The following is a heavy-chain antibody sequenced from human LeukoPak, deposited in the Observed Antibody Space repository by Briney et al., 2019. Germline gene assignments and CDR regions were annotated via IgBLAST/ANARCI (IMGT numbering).Heavy chain of an antibody. CDR3: ARSLRYFDWLPWDY. CDR2: IIPIFGTA. V-gene: IGHV1-69*13. Sequence: ASVKVSCKASGGTFSSYAISWVRQAPGQGLEWMGGIIPIFGTANYAQKFQGRVTITADESTSTAYMELSSLRSEDTAVYYCARSLRYFDWLPWDYWGQGTLDTVSS. CDR1: GGTFSSYA. J-gene: IGHJ4*02. D-gene: IGHD3-9*01.